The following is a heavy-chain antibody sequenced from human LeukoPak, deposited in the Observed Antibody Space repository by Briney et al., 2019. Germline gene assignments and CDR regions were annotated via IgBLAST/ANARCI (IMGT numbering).Heavy chain of an antibody. J-gene: IGHJ4*02. CDR1: GFPFSDFD. CDR2: IKTRTESYDI. V-gene: IGHV3-73*01. Sequence: GGSLRLSCVASGFPFSDFDVHWVRQASGEGLEWVGRIKTRTESYDIAYAASVKGRFTISRDDSKNTAYLQMDSLRTEDTVVYYCARRDCNIKCFSFDYWGQGILVTVSS. D-gene: IGHD2-21*01. CDR3: ARRDCNIKCFSFDY.